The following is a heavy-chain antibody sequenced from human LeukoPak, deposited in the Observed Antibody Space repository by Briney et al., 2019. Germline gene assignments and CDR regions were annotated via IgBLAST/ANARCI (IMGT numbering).Heavy chain of an antibody. V-gene: IGHV4-59*01. Sequence: SETLSLTCTVSGGSISSYYWSWIRQPPGKGLEWLGYIYYSGSTYYNPSLRSRVTISVDTSKNQFSLKLSSVTAADTAVYYCARSSEGRYYYDSSGFSYYYYYMDVWGKGTTVTISS. CDR2: IYYSGST. CDR3: ARSSEGRYYYDSSGFSYYYYYMDV. D-gene: IGHD3-22*01. J-gene: IGHJ6*03. CDR1: GGSISSYY.